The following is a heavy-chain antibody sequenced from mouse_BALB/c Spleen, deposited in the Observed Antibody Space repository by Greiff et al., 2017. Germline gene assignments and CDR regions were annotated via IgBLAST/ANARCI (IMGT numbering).Heavy chain of an antibody. J-gene: IGHJ3*01. CDR3: ARADPYYYGSSYRFAY. CDR1: GFTFSSYA. V-gene: IGHV5-9-4*01. D-gene: IGHD1-1*01. Sequence: DVQLVESGGGLVKPGGSLKLSCAASGFTFSSYAMSWVRQSPEKRLEWVAEISSGGSYTYYPDTVTGRFTISRDNAKNTLYLEMSSLRSEDTAMYYCARADPYYYGSSYRFAYWGQGTLVTVSA. CDR2: ISSGGSYT.